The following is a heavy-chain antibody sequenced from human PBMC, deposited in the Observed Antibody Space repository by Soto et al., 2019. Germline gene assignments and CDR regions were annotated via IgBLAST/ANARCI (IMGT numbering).Heavy chain of an antibody. V-gene: IGHV5-10-1*01. CDR1: GYSFAGYW. CDR3: ARQIYDSDTGPNFQYYFDS. J-gene: IGHJ4*02. CDR2: IDPSDSQT. Sequence: PGESLKISCKGSGYSFAGYWITWVRQKPGKGLEWMGGIDPSDSQTYYSPSFQGHVTISATKSITTVFLQWSSLRASDTAMYYCARQIYDSDTGPNFQYYFDSWGQGTPVTVSS. D-gene: IGHD3-22*01.